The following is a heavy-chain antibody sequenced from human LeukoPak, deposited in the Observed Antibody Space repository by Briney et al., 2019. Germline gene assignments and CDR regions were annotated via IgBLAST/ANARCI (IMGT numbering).Heavy chain of an antibody. CDR3: ARPLTGTTLIFDY. CDR1: GGSISSYY. D-gene: IGHD1-7*01. Sequence: SETLSLTCTVSGGSISSYYWSWIRQPPGKGLEWIGYIYYSGSASYNPSLKSRVTISVDTSKNQFSLKLSSVTAADTAVYYRARPLTGTTLIFDYWGQGTLVTVPS. CDR2: IYYSGSA. J-gene: IGHJ4*02. V-gene: IGHV4-59*01.